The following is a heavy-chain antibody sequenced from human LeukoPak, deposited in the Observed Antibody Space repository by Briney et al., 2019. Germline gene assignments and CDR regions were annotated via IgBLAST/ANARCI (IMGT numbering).Heavy chain of an antibody. CDR1: GGSISSGSYY. D-gene: IGHD6-19*01. CDR2: IYTSGST. Sequence: SQTLSLTCTVSGGSISSGSYYWSWIRQPAGKGLEWIGRIYTSGSTNYNPSLKSRVTISVDTSKNRFSLKLSSVTAADTAVYYCARDRYSSGWYDGFDYWGQGTLVTVSS. CDR3: ARDRYSSGWYDGFDY. V-gene: IGHV4-61*02. J-gene: IGHJ4*02.